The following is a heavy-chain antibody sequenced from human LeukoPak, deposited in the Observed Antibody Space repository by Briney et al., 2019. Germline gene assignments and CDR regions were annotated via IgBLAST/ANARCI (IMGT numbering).Heavy chain of an antibody. Sequence: GGSLRLSCAASGFTFSSYSMNWVRQAPGKGLEWVSSISSSSSYIYYADSVKGRFTISRDNAKNSLYLQMNSLRAEDTAVYYCARVMEQWLVRWFDPWGQGTLVTVSS. CDR2: ISSSSSYI. V-gene: IGHV3-21*01. D-gene: IGHD6-19*01. CDR1: GFTFSSYS. J-gene: IGHJ5*02. CDR3: ARVMEQWLVRWFDP.